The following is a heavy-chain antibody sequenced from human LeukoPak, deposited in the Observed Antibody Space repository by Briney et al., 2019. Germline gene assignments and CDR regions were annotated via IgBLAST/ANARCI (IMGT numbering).Heavy chain of an antibody. V-gene: IGHV1-69*06. J-gene: IGHJ4*02. CDR2: TVPIYDAP. D-gene: IGHD3-16*01. CDR1: GTSFKSYG. CDR3: AREQRGSGF. Sequence: ASVKVSCKASGTSFKSYGFHWVRQAPGQGLEWIGRTVPIYDAPIYAQKFHGRVTITADTSTTTVYMQLSRLRSDDTAVYYCAREQRGSGFWGQGTLITVSS.